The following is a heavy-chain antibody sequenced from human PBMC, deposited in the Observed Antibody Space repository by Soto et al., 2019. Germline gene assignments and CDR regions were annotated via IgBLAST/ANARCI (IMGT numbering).Heavy chain of an antibody. Sequence: PSETLSLTCTVSGGSISSSSYYWGWIRQPPGKGLEWIGSIYYSGSTYYNPSLKSRVTISVDTSKNQFSLKLSSVTAADTAVYYCARLWDWYEYAFDIWGQGTMVTVSS. CDR3: ARLWDWYEYAFDI. J-gene: IGHJ3*02. D-gene: IGHD1-1*01. V-gene: IGHV4-39*01. CDR1: GGSISSSSYY. CDR2: IYYSGST.